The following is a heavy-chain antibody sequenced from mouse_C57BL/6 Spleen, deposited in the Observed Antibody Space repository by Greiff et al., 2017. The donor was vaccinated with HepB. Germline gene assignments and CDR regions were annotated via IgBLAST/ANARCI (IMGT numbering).Heavy chain of an antibody. V-gene: IGHV1-80*01. CDR3: AENRVRYGYFDV. CDR2: IYPGDGDT. Sequence: QVQLQQSGAELVKPGASVKISCKASGYAFSSYWMNWVKQRPGKGLEWIGQIYPGDGDTNYNGKFKGKATLTANKSSSTAYMQLSSLTSEDSAVYFGAENRVRYGYFDVWGTGTTVTVSS. CDR1: GYAFSSYW. J-gene: IGHJ1*03.